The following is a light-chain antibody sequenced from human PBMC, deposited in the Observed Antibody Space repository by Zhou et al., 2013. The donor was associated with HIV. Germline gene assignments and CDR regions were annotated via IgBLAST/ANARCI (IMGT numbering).Light chain of an antibody. J-gene: IGKJ4*01. CDR1: QSIRSY. CDR3: QQFYSVHVT. V-gene: IGKV1-39*01. Sequence: DIQMTQSPSSLSASVGDRVTITCRASQSIRSYLNWYQQKPGKAPNLLIYGASSLQSGVPSRFSGSGSGTDFTLTIDSLRPEDFATYYCQQFYSVHVTFGGGTKV. CDR2: GAS.